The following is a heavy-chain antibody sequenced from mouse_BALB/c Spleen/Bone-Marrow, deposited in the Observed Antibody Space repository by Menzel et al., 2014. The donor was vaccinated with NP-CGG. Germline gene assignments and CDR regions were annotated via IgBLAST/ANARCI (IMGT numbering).Heavy chain of an antibody. CDR2: INPSTGYT. V-gene: IGHV1-7*01. CDR3: ARRGYAMDY. Sequence: QVQLQQSGAELAKPGASVKTSCKASGYTFTSYWMHWVRQRPGQGLEWIGYINPSTGYTEYNQKFRDKATLTADKSSSTAYMQLSSLTSEDSAVYYCARRGYAMDYWGQGTSVTVSS. CDR1: GYTFTSYW. J-gene: IGHJ4*01.